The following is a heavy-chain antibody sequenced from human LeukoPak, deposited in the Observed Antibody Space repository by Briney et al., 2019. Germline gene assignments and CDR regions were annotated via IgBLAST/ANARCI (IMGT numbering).Heavy chain of an antibody. CDR2: IYPGDSDT. CDR1: GYTFTSYW. V-gene: IGHV5-51*03. J-gene: IGHJ4*02. Sequence: KPGESLTISCKGSGYTFTSYWIGWVRQMPGEGLEWMGIIYPGDSDTRYSPSFQGQVTISADKSISTAYLQWSSLKASDTAMYYCARLRDSSGYYSDYWGQGTLVTVSS. D-gene: IGHD3-22*01. CDR3: ARLRDSSGYYSDY.